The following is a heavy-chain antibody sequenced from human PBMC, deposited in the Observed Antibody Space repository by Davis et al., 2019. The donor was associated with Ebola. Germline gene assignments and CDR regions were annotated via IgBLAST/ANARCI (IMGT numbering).Heavy chain of an antibody. J-gene: IGHJ4*02. CDR3: AREVGETKLDQ. CDR2: ISAYSGKT. V-gene: IGHV1-18*01. Sequence: ASVKVSCKASADTLRNYGISWVRQAPGQALEWVGWISAYSGKTNYAQKFQGRVTLTADESTSTAYMELTNLRSDDTAVYYCAREVGETKLDQWGQGTLVTVSS. D-gene: IGHD1-26*01. CDR1: ADTLRNYG.